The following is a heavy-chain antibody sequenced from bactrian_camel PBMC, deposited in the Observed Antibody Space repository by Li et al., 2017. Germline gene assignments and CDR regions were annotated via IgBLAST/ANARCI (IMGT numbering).Heavy chain of an antibody. D-gene: IGHD2*01. V-gene: IGHV3-3*01. Sequence: HVQLVESGGGPVQAGGRQRLSCVPSGTNFGGDPMGYCMAWFRQAPGKEREEVASIRSSGGDIHYADSVKGRFTVAQDNAKRTIDLQMSSLRPEDTAVYYCAVEDCEVVAATPRWDFGSWGQGTQVTV. CDR3: AVEDCEVVAATPRWDFGS. CDR1: GTNFGGDP. J-gene: IGHJ6*01. CDR2: IRSSGGDI.